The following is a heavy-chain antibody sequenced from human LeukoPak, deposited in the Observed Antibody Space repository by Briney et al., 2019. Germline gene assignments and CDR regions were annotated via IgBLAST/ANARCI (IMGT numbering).Heavy chain of an antibody. CDR3: ARTRYYYNSRSYGAPYYFDY. CDR2: IYTSGST. CDR1: GGSISSGSYY. Sequence: SQTLCLTCTVSGGSISSGSYYWSWIRQPAGKGLEWIGRIYTSGSTNYNPSLKSRVTISVDTSKNQFSLKLSSVTAADTAVYYCARTRYYYNSRSYGAPYYFDYWGQGTLVTVSS. V-gene: IGHV4-61*02. D-gene: IGHD3-10*01. J-gene: IGHJ4*02.